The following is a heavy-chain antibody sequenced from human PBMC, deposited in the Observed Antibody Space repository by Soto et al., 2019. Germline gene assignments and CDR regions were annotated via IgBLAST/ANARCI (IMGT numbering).Heavy chain of an antibody. V-gene: IGHV1-18*04. D-gene: IGHD3-22*01. CDR3: ARVVDDSSGYYYLSNAFDI. CDR2: ISAYNGNT. CDR1: GYTFTSYG. J-gene: IGHJ3*02. Sequence: ASVKVSCKASGYTFTSYGISWVRQAPGQGLEWMGWISAYNGNTNYAQKLQGRVTMTTDTSTSTAYMELSSLRSEDTAVYYCARVVDDSSGYYYLSNAFDIWGQGTMVTVSS.